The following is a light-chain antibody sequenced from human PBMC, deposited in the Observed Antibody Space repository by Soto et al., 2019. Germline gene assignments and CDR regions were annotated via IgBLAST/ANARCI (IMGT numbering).Light chain of an antibody. J-gene: IGKJ1*01. Sequence: EIVMTQSPATLSVSRGERATLSCRASQSVRSSLAWYQQKPGQAPRLLIYGASTRATGFPARFSGSGSGTEFTLTISSLQSEDFAVYYCQQYNNWWTFGQGTKVDIK. V-gene: IGKV3-15*01. CDR3: QQYNNWWT. CDR2: GAS. CDR1: QSVRSS.